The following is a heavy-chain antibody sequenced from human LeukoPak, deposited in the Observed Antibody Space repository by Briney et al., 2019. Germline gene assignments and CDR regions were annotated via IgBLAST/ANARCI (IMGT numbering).Heavy chain of an antibody. V-gene: IGHV1-2*02. J-gene: IGHJ3*02. Sequence: GASVKVSCKASGYTFTGYYMHWVRQAPGQGLEWMGWIDPNSGGTNYAQKFQGRVTMTRDTSISTAYMVLNRLRSDDTAVYYCARDGHRRYHYDSSGREDAFDIWGQGTMVTVSS. CDR3: ARDGHRRYHYDSSGREDAFDI. CDR2: IDPNSGGT. CDR1: GYTFTGYY. D-gene: IGHD3-22*01.